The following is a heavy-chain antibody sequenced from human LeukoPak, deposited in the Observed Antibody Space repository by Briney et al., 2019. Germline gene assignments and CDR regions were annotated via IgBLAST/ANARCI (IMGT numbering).Heavy chain of an antibody. D-gene: IGHD5-24*01. CDR3: ARERKMATRASYCYHYGMDV. CDR2: IYYSGST. J-gene: IGHJ6*02. Sequence: SETLSLTCTVSGGSISSYYWSWIRQPPGKGLEWIGYIYYSGSTNYNPSLKSRVTISVDTSKNQFSLKLSSVTAADTAVYYCARERKMATRASYCYHYGMDVWGQGTTVTVSS. CDR1: GGSISSYY. V-gene: IGHV4-59*01.